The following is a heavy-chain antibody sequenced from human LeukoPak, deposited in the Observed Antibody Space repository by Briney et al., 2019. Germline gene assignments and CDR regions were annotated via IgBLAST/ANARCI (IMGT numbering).Heavy chain of an antibody. CDR2: ISGSGGST. J-gene: IGHJ4*02. V-gene: IGHV3-23*01. CDR3: AKGPHYDILTGYYS. D-gene: IGHD3-9*01. CDR1: GFTFSNYA. Sequence: GGSLRLSCAASGFTFSNYAMNWVRQAPGKGLEWVSAISGSGGSTYYADSVKGRFTISRDNSKNTLYLQMNSLRAEDTAVYYCAKGPHYDILTGYYSWGQGTLVTVSS.